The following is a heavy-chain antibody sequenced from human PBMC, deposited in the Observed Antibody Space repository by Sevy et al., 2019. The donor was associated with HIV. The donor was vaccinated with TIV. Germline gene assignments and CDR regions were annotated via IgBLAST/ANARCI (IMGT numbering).Heavy chain of an antibody. CDR3: GRDKKGELLPYFDY. V-gene: IGHV3-7*01. CDR1: GFTFSSYW. Sequence: GGSLRLSCAASGFTFSSYWMSWVRQAPGKGLEWVANIKQDGSEKYYVDSVKGRFTISRDNAKNSLYLQMNSPEAEDTDVYYCGRDKKGELLPYFDYWGQGTLVTVSS. D-gene: IGHD1-26*01. CDR2: IKQDGSEK. J-gene: IGHJ4*02.